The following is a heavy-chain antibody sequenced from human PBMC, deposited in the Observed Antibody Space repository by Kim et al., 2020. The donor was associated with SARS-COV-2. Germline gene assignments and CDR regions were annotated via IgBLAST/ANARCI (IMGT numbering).Heavy chain of an antibody. CDR1: GFTFSNFW. CDR2: ISGDGNNP. Sequence: GGSLRLSCAASGFTFSNFWIHWVRQGPGTGLVYVSGISGDGNNPWYADSVKGRFTISRDNAKNTVYLQMNSLRAEDTAIYFCARDRRSTSADYYFDYWGQGILGTVSS. J-gene: IGHJ4*02. V-gene: IGHV3-74*01. CDR3: ARDRRSTSADYYFDY. D-gene: IGHD1-1*01.